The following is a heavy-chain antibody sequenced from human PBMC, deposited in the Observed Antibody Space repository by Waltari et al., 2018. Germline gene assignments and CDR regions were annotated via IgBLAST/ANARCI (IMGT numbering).Heavy chain of an antibody. D-gene: IGHD3-22*01. V-gene: IGHV3-30*04. CDR2: ISYNERNI. J-gene: IGHJ6*02. CDR3: ARDYCDRTNCHGMDV. CDR1: DFPFSSFA. Sequence: QVQLVESGGGVVHPGGSLSLSCTASDFPFSSFATPWVRQAPGKGLEWVAVISYNERNIYYVDSVKGRFTISRDNSKKMLYLQMNSLITEDTAVYYCARDYCDRTNCHGMDVWGQGTTVTVSS.